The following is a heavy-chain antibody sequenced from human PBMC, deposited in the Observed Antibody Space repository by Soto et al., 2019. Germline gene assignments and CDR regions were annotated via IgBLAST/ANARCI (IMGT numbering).Heavy chain of an antibody. J-gene: IGHJ6*03. CDR1: GASISTSSDF. CDR3: ARVNYDFWSGYSYYYYMDV. V-gene: IGHV4-31*03. CDR2: IYYSGST. Sequence: SETLSLTCSVSGASISTSSDFWGWIRQAPGKGLEWIGYIYYSGSTCHNPSLKSRVTISVDTSKNQFSLKLSSVTAADTAVYYCARVNYDFWSGYSYYYYMDVWGKGTTVTVSS. D-gene: IGHD3-3*01.